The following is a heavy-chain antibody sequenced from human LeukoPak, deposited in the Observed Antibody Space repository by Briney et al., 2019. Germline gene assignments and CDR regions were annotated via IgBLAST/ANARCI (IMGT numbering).Heavy chain of an antibody. CDR2: IRYDGSNK. V-gene: IGHV3-30*02. Sequence: PGGSLRLSCAASGFTFSNYGMHWVRQAPGKGLEWVAFIRYDGSNKYYADSVKGRFTISRDNSKNTLYLQMNSLRAEDTAVYYCAREYTSSSGRAFDYWGQGTLVTVSS. D-gene: IGHD6-6*01. CDR1: GFTFSNYG. CDR3: AREYTSSSGRAFDY. J-gene: IGHJ4*02.